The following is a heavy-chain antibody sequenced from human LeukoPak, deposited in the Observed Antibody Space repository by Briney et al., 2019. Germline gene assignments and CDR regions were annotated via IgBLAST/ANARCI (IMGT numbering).Heavy chain of an antibody. D-gene: IGHD6-13*01. CDR3: ARGLVSSSWRPMNHNWFDP. V-gene: IGHV4-34*01. CDR2: INHSGST. CDR1: GGSFSGYY. Sequence: SGTLSLTCAVYGGSFSGYYWSWIRQPPGKGLEWIGEINHSGSTNYNPSLKSRVTISVDTSKNQFSLKLSSVTAADTAVYYCARGLVSSSWRPMNHNWFDPWGQGTLVTVSS. J-gene: IGHJ5*02.